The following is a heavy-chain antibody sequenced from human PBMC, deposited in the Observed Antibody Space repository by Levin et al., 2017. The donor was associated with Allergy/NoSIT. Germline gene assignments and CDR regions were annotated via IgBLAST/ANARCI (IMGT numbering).Heavy chain of an antibody. D-gene: IGHD3-22*01. CDR2: IGTAGDT. V-gene: IGHV3-13*01. CDR3: ARSYDSSGYYYGAGYYYGMDV. Sequence: GGSLRLSCAASGFTFSSYDMHWVRQATGKGLEWVSAIGTAGDTYYPGSVKGRFTISRENAKNSLYLQMNSLRAGDTAVYYCARSYDSSGYYYGAGYYYGMDVWGQGTTVTVSS. J-gene: IGHJ6*02. CDR1: GFTFSSYD.